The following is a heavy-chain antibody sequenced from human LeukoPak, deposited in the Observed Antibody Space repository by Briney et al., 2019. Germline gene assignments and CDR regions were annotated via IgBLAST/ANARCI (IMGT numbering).Heavy chain of an antibody. Sequence: SETLSLTCAVYGGSFSSYYWGWIRQPPGKGLEWIGNIYYSGGTYSNPSLKSRVTISVDTSKNQFSLKLSSVTAADTAVYYCARDSSGWLETYNWFDPWGQGTLVTVSS. CDR1: GGSFSSYY. CDR2: IYYSGGT. CDR3: ARDSSGWLETYNWFDP. V-gene: IGHV4-34*01. J-gene: IGHJ5*02. D-gene: IGHD6-19*01.